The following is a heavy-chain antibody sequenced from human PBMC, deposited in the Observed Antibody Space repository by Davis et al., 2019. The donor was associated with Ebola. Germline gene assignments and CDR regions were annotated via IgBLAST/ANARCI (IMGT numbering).Heavy chain of an antibody. J-gene: IGHJ4*02. CDR1: GFTFSSYW. CDR3: ARDPIQASRVYVSGDY. D-gene: IGHD5/OR15-5a*01. V-gene: IGHV3-74*01. Sequence: GESLKISCAASGFTFSSYWMHWVRQAPGKGLVWVSRIKTDGSTTIYADSVKGRFTISRDNAKNSLDLQMNNLRAEDAAVYYCARDPIQASRVYVSGDYWGQGTLVTVSS. CDR2: IKTDGSTT.